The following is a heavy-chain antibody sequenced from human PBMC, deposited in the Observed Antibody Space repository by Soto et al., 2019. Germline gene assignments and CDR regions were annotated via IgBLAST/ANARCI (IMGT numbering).Heavy chain of an antibody. D-gene: IGHD6-13*01. CDR3: ARVPASSWYEIWFDP. J-gene: IGHJ5*02. Sequence: ASVKVSCKASGCTFSSYAISCVRQAPGQGLEWMGGIIPIFGTANYAQKFQGRVTITADESTSTAYMELSSLRSEDTAVYYCARVPASSWYEIWFDPWGQGTLVTVSS. CDR1: GCTFSSYA. V-gene: IGHV1-69*13. CDR2: IIPIFGTA.